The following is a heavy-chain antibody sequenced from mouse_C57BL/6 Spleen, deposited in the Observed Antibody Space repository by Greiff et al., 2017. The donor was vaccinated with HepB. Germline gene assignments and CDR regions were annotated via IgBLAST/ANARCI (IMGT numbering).Heavy chain of an antibody. D-gene: IGHD1-1*01. CDR3: AITTVVATDYAMDY. J-gene: IGHJ4*01. V-gene: IGHV2-5*01. Sequence: VQRVESGPGLVQPSQSLSITCTVSGFSLTSYGVHWVRQSPGKGLEWLGVIWRGGSTDYNAAFMSRLSITKDNSKSQVFFKMNSLQADDTAIYYCAITTVVATDYAMDYWGQGTSVTVSS. CDR2: IWRGGST. CDR1: GFSLTSYG.